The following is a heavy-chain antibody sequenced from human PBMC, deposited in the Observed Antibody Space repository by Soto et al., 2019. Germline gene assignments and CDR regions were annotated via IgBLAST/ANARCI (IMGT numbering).Heavy chain of an antibody. CDR1: GFTFSDYY. CDR3: ARAPLGRYDFWSGYPNYYYYGMDV. J-gene: IGHJ6*02. Sequence: RRLSCAASGFTFSDYYMSWIRQAPGKGLEWVSYISSSGSTIYYADSVKGRFTISRDNAKNSLYLQMNSLRAEDTAVYYCARAPLGRYDFWSGYPNYYYYGMDVWGQGTTVTVSS. V-gene: IGHV3-11*01. D-gene: IGHD3-3*01. CDR2: ISSSGSTI.